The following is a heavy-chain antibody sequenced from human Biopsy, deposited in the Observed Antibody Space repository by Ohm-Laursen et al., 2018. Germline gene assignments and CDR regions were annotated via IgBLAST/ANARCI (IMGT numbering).Heavy chain of an antibody. V-gene: IGHV1-18*01. J-gene: IGHJ4*02. Sequence: AASVKVSCNVSGYKFTSYGMSWVRQAPGQGFEWMGRISGYNGNTNYAQKFQGRITMTIDAATSTGYMDLRSLKSDDTAVYYCARIAAAGWDDYWGQGTLVTVSS. CDR3: ARIAAAGWDDY. CDR2: ISGYNGNT. CDR1: GYKFTSYG. D-gene: IGHD6-25*01.